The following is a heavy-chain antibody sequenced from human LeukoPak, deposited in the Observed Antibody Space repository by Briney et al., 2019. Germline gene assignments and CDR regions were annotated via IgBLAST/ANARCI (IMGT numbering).Heavy chain of an antibody. Sequence: SETLSLTCAVYGGSFSGYYWSWIRQPPGKGLEWIGEINHSGSTNYNPSLKSRVTISVDKSKNQFSLKLSSVTAADTAVYYCAREAMAVASYWGQGTLVTVSS. CDR2: INHSGST. CDR1: GGSFSGYY. V-gene: IGHV4-34*01. D-gene: IGHD6-19*01. J-gene: IGHJ4*02. CDR3: AREAMAVASY.